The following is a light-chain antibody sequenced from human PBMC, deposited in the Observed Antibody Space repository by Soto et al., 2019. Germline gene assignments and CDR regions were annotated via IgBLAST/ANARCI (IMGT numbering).Light chain of an antibody. CDR3: SSYAGSNNRL. J-gene: IGLJ3*02. V-gene: IGLV2-8*01. Sequence: QPVLTQPPSASGSPGQSVTISCTGTSSDIGGYNYVSWYQQHPGKAPKLMIYEVSKRPSGVPDRFSGSKSGNTASLTVSGLQAEDEADYYCSSYAGSNNRLFGGGTKLTVL. CDR1: SSDIGGYNY. CDR2: EVS.